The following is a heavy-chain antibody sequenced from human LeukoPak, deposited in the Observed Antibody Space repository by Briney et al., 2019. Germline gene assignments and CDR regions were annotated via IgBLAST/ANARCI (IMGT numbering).Heavy chain of an antibody. J-gene: IGHJ6*02. CDR2: ISYDGSNK. CDR1: GFTFSSYG. CDR3: ARGQYSSGWLSLYYYYGMDV. V-gene: IGHV3-30*03. D-gene: IGHD6-19*01. Sequence: PGRSLRLSCAASGFTFSSYGMHWVRQAPGKGLEWVAVISYDGSNKYYADSVKGRFTISRDNSKNTLYLQMNSLRAEDTAVYYCARGQYSSGWLSLYYYYGMDVWGQGTTVTVSS.